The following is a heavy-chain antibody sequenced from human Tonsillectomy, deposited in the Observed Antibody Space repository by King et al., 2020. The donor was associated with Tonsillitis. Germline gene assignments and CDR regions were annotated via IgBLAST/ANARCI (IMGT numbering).Heavy chain of an antibody. CDR3: ARGIAAAGYMDV. CDR1: GFTFSSFW. V-gene: IGHV3-74*01. Sequence: VQLVECGGGLVQPGGSRRLFGAASGFTFSSFWMDWVRQAPGKGLGGVLRITSDERSTTYAASLKGRFTISRDNAKNTLYLQMNSLRAEDTAVYYCARGIAAAGYMDVWGKGTTVTVSS. D-gene: IGHD6-13*01. CDR2: ITSDERST. J-gene: IGHJ6*03.